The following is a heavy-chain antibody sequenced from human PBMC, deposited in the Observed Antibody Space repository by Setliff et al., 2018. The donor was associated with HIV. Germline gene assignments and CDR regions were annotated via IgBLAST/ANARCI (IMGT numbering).Heavy chain of an antibody. CDR1: GYTFINYD. CDR3: ARTRSGGSSVYYYYYMDV. V-gene: IGHV1-8*02. D-gene: IGHD2-15*01. CDR2: MNPDSGNT. J-gene: IGHJ6*03. Sequence: ASVKVSCKASGYTFINYDIYWVRQTTGQGLEWMGWMNPDSGNTGYAQKFQGRVTMTRNTSISTAYMELGSLGFDDTAVYFCARTRSGGSSVYYYYYMDVWGQGTAVTVSS.